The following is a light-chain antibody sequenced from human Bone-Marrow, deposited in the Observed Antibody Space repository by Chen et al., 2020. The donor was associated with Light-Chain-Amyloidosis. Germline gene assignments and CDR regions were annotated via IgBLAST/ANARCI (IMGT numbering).Light chain of an antibody. CDR2: AVS. J-gene: IGKJ4*01. CDR3: LQTFNPPLT. Sequence: DIQMTQSPPSLSASVGDRVSVTCRASQNIMSYLHWYQQMPGKAPKLLIYAVSHLQNGVPSRFSGSASVTDFTLTISSLQPEDFATYFCLQTFNPPLTFGGGTKVEIK. CDR1: QNIMSY. V-gene: IGKV1-39*01.